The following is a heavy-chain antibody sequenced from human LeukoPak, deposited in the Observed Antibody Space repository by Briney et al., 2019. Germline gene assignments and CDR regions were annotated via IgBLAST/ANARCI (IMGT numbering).Heavy chain of an antibody. D-gene: IGHD2-15*01. Sequence: GGSLRLSCAASGFTFSNYVMNWVRQAPGKGLEWVSGLCGSGGNPKYADSVKGRFTISRDNSKNTVFLQMNSLRVEDTAIFYCAKDVGVGAATSFYGMDVWGQGTTVTVSS. CDR3: AKDVGVGAATSFYGMDV. V-gene: IGHV3-23*01. J-gene: IGHJ6*02. CDR1: GFTFSNYV. CDR2: LCGSGGNP.